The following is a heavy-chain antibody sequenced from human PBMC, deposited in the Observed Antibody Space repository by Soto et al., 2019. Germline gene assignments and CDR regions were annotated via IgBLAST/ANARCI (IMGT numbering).Heavy chain of an antibody. J-gene: IGHJ3*02. CDR3: ANSDGQWGDVFDI. V-gene: IGHV5-51*01. CDR2: IYPGDSDT. CDR1: GYSFTSYW. Sequence: PGESLKISCKGSGYSFTSYWIGWVLQIPGKGLEWMGIIYPGDSDTRYSPSFRGQVTISADKSISTAYLQWSSLKASDTAMYYCANSDGQWGDVFDICGRRSLVPVSS. D-gene: IGHD1-26*01.